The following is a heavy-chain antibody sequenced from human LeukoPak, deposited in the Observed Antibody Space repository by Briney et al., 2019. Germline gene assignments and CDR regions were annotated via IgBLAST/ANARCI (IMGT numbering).Heavy chain of an antibody. V-gene: IGHV1-2*06. CDR3: ARGVLRYFDLNAFDI. D-gene: IGHD3-9*01. CDR2: INPNSGGT. J-gene: IGHJ3*02. CDR1: GYTFTDYY. Sequence: GASVKVSCKASGYTFTDYYMHWVRQAPGQGLEWVGRINPNSGGTNYAQKFQGRVTMTRDTSISTAYMELSRLRSEDTAVYYCARGVLRYFDLNAFDIWGQGTMVTVSS.